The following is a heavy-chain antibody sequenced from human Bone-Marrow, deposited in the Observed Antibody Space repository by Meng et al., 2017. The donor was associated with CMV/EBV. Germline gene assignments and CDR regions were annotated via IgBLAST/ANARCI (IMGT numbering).Heavy chain of an antibody. Sequence: SGFTFSSYSMNWVRQAPGKGLEWVSSISSSSSYIYYADSVKGRFTISRDNAKNSLYLQMNSLRAEDTAVYYCARDLGGYSGYDFDYWGQGTLVTVSS. V-gene: IGHV3-21*01. CDR1: GFTFSSYS. CDR3: ARDLGGYSGYDFDY. J-gene: IGHJ4*02. CDR2: ISSSSSYI. D-gene: IGHD5-12*01.